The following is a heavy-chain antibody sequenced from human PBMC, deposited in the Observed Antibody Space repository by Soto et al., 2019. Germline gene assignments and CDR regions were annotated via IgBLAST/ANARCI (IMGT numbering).Heavy chain of an antibody. CDR1: GYTFTSYG. Sequence: QVQLVQSGAEVKKPGASVKVSCKASGYTFTSYGISWVRQAPGQGLEWMGWISAYNGNTNYAQKLQGRVTMTTDTTTSTAYMELRSLRSDDTAVYYCARSEIPNIVVVTAAIRLGDYYYYYYMDVWGKGTTVTVSS. J-gene: IGHJ6*03. CDR3: ARSEIPNIVVVTAAIRLGDYYYYYYMDV. V-gene: IGHV1-18*01. D-gene: IGHD2-2*01. CDR2: ISAYNGNT.